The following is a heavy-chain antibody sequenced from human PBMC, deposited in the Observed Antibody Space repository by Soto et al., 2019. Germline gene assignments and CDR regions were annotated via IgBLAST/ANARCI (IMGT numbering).Heavy chain of an antibody. CDR1: GLSFGDYW. D-gene: IGHD3-3*01. J-gene: IGHJ4*02. CDR2: IKKDGSEN. Sequence: GSLSLSCAASGLSFGDYWMSWVRQAPGKGLEWVAHIKKDGSENYYVDSVTGRFTVSRDNTKNSLYLQMNSLRAEDTAVYYCEKLGSGYYTGLYFDYWGQGTLVTVSS. V-gene: IGHV3-7*03. CDR3: EKLGSGYYTGLYFDY.